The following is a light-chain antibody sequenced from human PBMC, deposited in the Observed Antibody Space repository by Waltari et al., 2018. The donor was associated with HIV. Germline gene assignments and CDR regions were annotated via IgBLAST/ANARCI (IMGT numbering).Light chain of an antibody. CDR3: QQRSNWLT. CDR1: QSVSSY. CDR2: DAS. V-gene: IGKV3-11*01. J-gene: IGKJ4*01. Sequence: EIVLTQSPATLSLSPGETAPLSCRASQSVSSYLAWYQHNPGQAPRLLIYDASNRATGIPARFSGSGSGTDFTLTISSLEPEDFAVYYCQQRSNWLTFGGGTKVEIK.